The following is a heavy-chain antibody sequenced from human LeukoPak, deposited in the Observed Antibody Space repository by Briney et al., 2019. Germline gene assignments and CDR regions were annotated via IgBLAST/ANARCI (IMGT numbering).Heavy chain of an antibody. D-gene: IGHD6-19*01. V-gene: IGHV4-31*03. Sequence: PSETLSLTCTVSGGSISSGGYYWSWIRQHPGKGLEWIGYIYYSGSTYYNPSLKSRVTISVDTSKNQFSLKLSSVTAADTAVYYCARGRREIGQWLAFDYWGQGTLVTVSS. J-gene: IGHJ4*02. CDR2: IYYSGST. CDR3: ARGRREIGQWLAFDY. CDR1: GGSISSGGYY.